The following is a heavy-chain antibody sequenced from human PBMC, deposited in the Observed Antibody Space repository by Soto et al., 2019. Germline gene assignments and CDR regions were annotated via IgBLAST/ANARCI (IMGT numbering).Heavy chain of an antibody. V-gene: IGHV1-69*13. D-gene: IGHD2-8*01. J-gene: IGHJ5*02. CDR2: IIPIFGTA. CDR1: GGTFSSYA. Sequence: SVKVSCKASGGTFSSYAISWVRQAPGQGLEWMGGIIPIFGTANYAQKFQGRVTITADESTSTAYMELSSLRSEDTAVYYCARGGLGYCTNGVCYRFDPWGQGTLVTVSS. CDR3: ARGGLGYCTNGVCYRFDP.